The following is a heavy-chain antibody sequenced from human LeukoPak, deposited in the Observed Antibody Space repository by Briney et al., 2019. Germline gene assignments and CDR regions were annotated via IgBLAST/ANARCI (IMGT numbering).Heavy chain of an antibody. V-gene: IGHV1-18*01. D-gene: IGHD3-3*01. Sequence: ASVKVSCKASGGTFSSYGISWVRQAPGQGLEWMGWISAYNGNTNYAQKLQGRVTMTTDTSTSTAYMELRSLRSDDTAVYYCARGGTSRNYDFWSGYLIPFDYWGQGTLVTVSS. J-gene: IGHJ4*02. CDR3: ARGGTSRNYDFWSGYLIPFDY. CDR2: ISAYNGNT. CDR1: GGTFSSYG.